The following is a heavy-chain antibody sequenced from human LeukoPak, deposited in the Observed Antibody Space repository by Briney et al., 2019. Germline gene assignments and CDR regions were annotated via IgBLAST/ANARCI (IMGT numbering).Heavy chain of an antibody. Sequence: ASVKVSCKASGYTFTNYDISWVRQAPGQGLEWMGWINAYNGNTNYAQKFQGRVTMTTDTSTSTAYMELRSLRSDDTAVYYCGRQAYSSGTYYFDYWGQGTLVTVSS. CDR2: INAYNGNT. D-gene: IGHD6-19*01. J-gene: IGHJ4*02. V-gene: IGHV1-18*01. CDR3: GRQAYSSGTYYFDY. CDR1: GYTFTNYD.